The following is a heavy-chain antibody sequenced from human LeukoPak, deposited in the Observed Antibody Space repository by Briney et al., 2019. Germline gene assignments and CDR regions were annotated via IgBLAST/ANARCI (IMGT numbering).Heavy chain of an antibody. CDR2: IKQDGSEK. CDR1: GFTFSSNW. D-gene: IGHD4-17*01. Sequence: GGSLRLSCAASGFTFSSNWMSWVRQAPGKGLEWVGNIKQDGSEKYYVDSVKGRFTISRDNAKNSLYLQMNSLRAEDTAVYYCARESKGRSKIDYWGQGTLVTVSS. CDR3: ARESKGRSKIDY. J-gene: IGHJ4*02. V-gene: IGHV3-7*01.